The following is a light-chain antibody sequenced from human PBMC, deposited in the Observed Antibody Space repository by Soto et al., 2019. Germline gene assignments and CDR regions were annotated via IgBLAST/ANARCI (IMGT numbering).Light chain of an antibody. Sequence: QSVLTQPPSVSGAPGQRVTISCTGSSSNIGAGYDVHWYQQLPGTAPKLLIYGNSNRPSGVPDRFSGSKSGTSASLAITGLQAEDEADYYCQSYDSSLNGWVFDGGTKVTVL. V-gene: IGLV1-40*01. CDR1: SSNIGAGYD. J-gene: IGLJ3*02. CDR3: QSYDSSLNGWV. CDR2: GNS.